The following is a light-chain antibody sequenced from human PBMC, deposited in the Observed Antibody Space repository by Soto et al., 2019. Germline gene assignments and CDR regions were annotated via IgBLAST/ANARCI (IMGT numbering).Light chain of an antibody. J-gene: IGKJ5*01. CDR2: GAS. CDR3: QQRSDWPLT. V-gene: IGKV3D-20*02. CDR1: QSVSSSY. Sequence: EIVLTQSPGTLSLSPGERATLSCRASQSVSSSYLSWYQQKPGQAPRLLIYGASSRGTAITDRFSGSGSGTAFSLTISSLDPEDFAVYYCQQRSDWPLTFGQGTRLEIK.